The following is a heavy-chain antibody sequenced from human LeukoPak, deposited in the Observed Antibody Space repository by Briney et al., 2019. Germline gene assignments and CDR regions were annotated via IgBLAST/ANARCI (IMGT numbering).Heavy chain of an antibody. J-gene: IGHJ4*02. CDR1: AGSINTYF. D-gene: IGHD1-7*01. V-gene: IGHV4-4*07. Sequence: SGTLSLNCTVSAGSINTYFWTWLRQPAGKGLEWIGRISGSGTAYYNPSLESRVTISLDTANNQLFLRMNSVSAADTAVYYCARGTELTRTSGHYSFDYWGQGTLVSVSS. CDR3: ARGTELTRTSGHYSFDY. CDR2: ISGSGTA.